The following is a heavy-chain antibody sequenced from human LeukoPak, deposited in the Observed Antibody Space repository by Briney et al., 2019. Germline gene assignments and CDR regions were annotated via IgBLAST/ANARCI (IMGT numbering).Heavy chain of an antibody. CDR1: GGSFSGYY. D-gene: IGHD2-2*01. CDR2: INHSGST. CDR3: ASGGSSRRVIDY. V-gene: IGHV4-34*01. J-gene: IGHJ4*02. Sequence: PSETLSLTCAVYGGSFSGYYWSWIRQPPGKGLEWIGEINHSGSTNYNPSLKSRVTISVDTSKNQFSLKLSSVTAADTAVYYCASGGSSRRVIDYWGQGTLVTVSS.